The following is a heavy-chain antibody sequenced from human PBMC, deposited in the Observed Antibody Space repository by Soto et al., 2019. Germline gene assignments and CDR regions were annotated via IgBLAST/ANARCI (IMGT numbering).Heavy chain of an antibody. CDR2: VYYSGTT. J-gene: IGHJ4*02. V-gene: IGHV4-59*01. CDR3: ARAGSTWRYFFDY. CDR1: GGSISSYD. D-gene: IGHD6-13*01. Sequence: SETLSLTCTVSGGSISSYDWTWIRQPPGKGLEWVGYVYYSGTTYYNPSLQSRVTISVDTSKNQFSLKVKSVTAADTAIYYCARAGSTWRYFFDYWGQGSLLTVSS.